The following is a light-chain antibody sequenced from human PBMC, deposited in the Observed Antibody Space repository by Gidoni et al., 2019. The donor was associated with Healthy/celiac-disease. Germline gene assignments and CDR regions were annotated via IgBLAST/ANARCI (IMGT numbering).Light chain of an antibody. J-gene: IGLJ2*01. Sequence: SYVRTQPHSVAVAPGKTARITCGGNNIGSKSVHWYQQKPGQAPVLVIYYDSDRPSGIPERFSGSNSGNTATLTISRVEAGDEADYYCQVWDSSSDLVVFGGGTKLTVL. CDR2: YDS. V-gene: IGLV3-21*04. CDR1: NIGSKS. CDR3: QVWDSSSDLVV.